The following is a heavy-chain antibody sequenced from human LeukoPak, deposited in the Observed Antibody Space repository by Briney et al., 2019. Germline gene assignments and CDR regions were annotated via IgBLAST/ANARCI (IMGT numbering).Heavy chain of an antibody. Sequence: AGSLRLSCAASGFTFSSYSMSWFRQAPGKGLEWVSTIGSSGVDTYYADSVKGRFTISKDIAKNTLQMNSLRGEDTAVYYCVKHSGSVYGSSDFWGQGTLVTVSS. V-gene: IGHV3-23*01. CDR1: GFTFSSYS. CDR2: IGSSGVDT. CDR3: VKHSGSVYGSSDF. J-gene: IGHJ4*02. D-gene: IGHD1-1*01.